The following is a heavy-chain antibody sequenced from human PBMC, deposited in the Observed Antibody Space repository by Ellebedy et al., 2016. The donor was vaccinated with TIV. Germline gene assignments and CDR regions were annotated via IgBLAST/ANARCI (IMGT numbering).Heavy chain of an antibody. CDR2: LNANGVVI. CDR3: ARDPVGVGPAFDV. V-gene: IGHV3-23*01. D-gene: IGHD4-23*01. CDR1: GFTFSSYA. J-gene: IGHJ3*01. Sequence: GESLKISCAASGFTFSSYAASWVRQAPGKGLEWVAGLNANGVVIAYADSVKGRSTVSRDNSKNTLYLQMSSLRPEDTAVYYCARDPVGVGPAFDVWGQGTMVTVSS.